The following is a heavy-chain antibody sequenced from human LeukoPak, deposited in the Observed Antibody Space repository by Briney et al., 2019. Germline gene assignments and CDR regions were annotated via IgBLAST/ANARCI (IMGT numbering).Heavy chain of an antibody. V-gene: IGHV3-9*01. J-gene: IGHJ4*02. CDR3: ARGYSYGSVDY. CDR2: ISWNSGSI. CDR1: GFTFDDYA. D-gene: IGHD5-18*01. Sequence: GGSLRLSCAASGFTFDDYAMHWVRQAPGKGLEWVSGISWNSGSIGYADSVKGRFTISRDNAMNSLYLQMNSLRAEDTALYYCARGYSYGSVDYWGQGTLVTVSS.